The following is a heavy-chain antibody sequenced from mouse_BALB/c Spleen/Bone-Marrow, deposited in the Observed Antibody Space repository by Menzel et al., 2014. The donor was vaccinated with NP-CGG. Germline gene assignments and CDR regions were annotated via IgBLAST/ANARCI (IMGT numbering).Heavy chain of an antibody. J-gene: IGHJ4*01. V-gene: IGHV1-69*02. CDR3: ARGPRRYDTGYAMDY. CDR2: IDPSDTET. Sequence: QVQLKQSGAELVKPGAPVKLSCKASGYTFISYWMNWVKQRPGRGLEWIGRIDPSDTETHYNQRFKNKATLTVDKSSSTAYIHLSSLTSEDSAVYYCARGPRRYDTGYAMDYWGQGTSVTVSS. D-gene: IGHD2-14*01. CDR1: GYTFISYW.